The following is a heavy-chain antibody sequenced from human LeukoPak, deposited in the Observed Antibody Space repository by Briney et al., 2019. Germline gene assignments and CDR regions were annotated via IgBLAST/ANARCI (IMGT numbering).Heavy chain of an antibody. Sequence: ASVKVSCKASGGTFSSYAISWVRQAPGQGLEWMGGINPIFGTANYAQKFQGRVTITADESTSTAYMELSSLRSEDTAVYYCARLEGCSSTSCYSRSAMPPHYWYFDLWGRGTLVTVSS. CDR3: ARLEGCSSTSCYSRSAMPPHYWYFDL. V-gene: IGHV1-69*13. D-gene: IGHD2-2*01. CDR1: GGTFSSYA. J-gene: IGHJ2*01. CDR2: INPIFGTA.